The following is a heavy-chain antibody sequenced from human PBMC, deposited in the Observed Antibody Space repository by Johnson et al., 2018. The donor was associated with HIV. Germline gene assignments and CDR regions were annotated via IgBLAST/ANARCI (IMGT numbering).Heavy chain of an antibody. CDR3: AREGYCSGGSCYSNAFDI. J-gene: IGHJ3*02. V-gene: IGHV3-9*01. Sequence: VLLVESGGGLIQPGGSLRLSCAASGFTFSSYAMHWVRQAPGKGLEWVSGISWNRGSIGYADSVKGRFTISRENAKNSLYLQMNSLRAGDTAVYYCAREGYCSGGSCYSNAFDIWGQGTMVTVSS. CDR2: ISWNRGSI. D-gene: IGHD2-15*01. CDR1: GFTFSSYA.